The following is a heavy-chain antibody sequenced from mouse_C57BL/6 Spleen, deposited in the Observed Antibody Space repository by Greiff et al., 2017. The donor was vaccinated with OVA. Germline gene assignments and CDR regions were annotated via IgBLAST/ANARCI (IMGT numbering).Heavy chain of an antibody. CDR2: ISSGSSTI. J-gene: IGHJ2*01. D-gene: IGHD2-2*01. CDR3: ARIGGYDDDYFDY. Sequence: DVKLVESGGGLVKPGGSLKLSCAASGFTFSDYGMHWVRQAPEKGLEWVAYISSGSSTIYYADTVKGRFTISRDNAKNTLFLQMTSLRSEDTAMYYCARIGGYDDDYFDYWGQGTTLTVSS. CDR1: GFTFSDYG. V-gene: IGHV5-17*01.